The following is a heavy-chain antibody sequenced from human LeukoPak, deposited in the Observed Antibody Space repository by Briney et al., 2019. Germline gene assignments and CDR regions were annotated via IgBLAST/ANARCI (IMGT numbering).Heavy chain of an antibody. J-gene: IGHJ6*02. CDR2: IIPILGIA. Sequence: SVKVSCKASGGTFSSYAISWVRQAPGQGLEWMGRIIPILGIANYAQKFQGRVTITADKSTSTAYMELSSLRSEDTAVYYCARFRLYYYGMDVWGQGTTVTVSS. CDR1: GGTFSSYA. V-gene: IGHV1-69*04. CDR3: ARFRLYYYGMDV.